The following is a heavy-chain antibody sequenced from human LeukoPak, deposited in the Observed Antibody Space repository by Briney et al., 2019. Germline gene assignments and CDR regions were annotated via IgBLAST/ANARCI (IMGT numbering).Heavy chain of an antibody. V-gene: IGHV1-18*01. CDR2: ISANNGRT. Sequence: ASMKVSCKASGYRFTSYGITWVRQAPGQGLEWMGWISANNGRTKYAQKFQGRVTMTTDTSTSTAYMELRSLRSDDTAVYYCAREAFAVQPNIGDYWGQGTMVTVSS. CDR1: GYRFTSYG. D-gene: IGHD1-1*01. J-gene: IGHJ4*02. CDR3: AREAFAVQPNIGDY.